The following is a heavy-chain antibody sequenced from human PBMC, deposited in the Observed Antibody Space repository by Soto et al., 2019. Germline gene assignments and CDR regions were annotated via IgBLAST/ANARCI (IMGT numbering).Heavy chain of an antibody. D-gene: IGHD1-26*01. CDR3: ARIRDSGSYYWEYYFDY. V-gene: IGHV4-31*03. J-gene: IGHJ4*02. CDR2: IYYSGST. CDR1: GGSISSGGYY. Sequence: QVQLQESGPGLVKPSQTLSLTCTVSGGSISSGGYYWSWIRQHPGKGLEWIGYIYYSGSTYYNPSLKSRVTISVDTSKNQFSLKLSSVTAADTAVYYCARIRDSGSYYWEYYFDYWGQGTLVTGSS.